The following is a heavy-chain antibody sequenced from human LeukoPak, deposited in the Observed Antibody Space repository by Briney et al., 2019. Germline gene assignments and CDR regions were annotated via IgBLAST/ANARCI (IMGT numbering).Heavy chain of an antibody. CDR2: ISSSSSYI. CDR3: ARAGNTHAFDI. D-gene: IGHD1/OR15-1a*01. J-gene: IGHJ3*02. Sequence: PGGSLRLSCAASGFTFSSYSVNWVRQAPGKGLEWVSSISSSSSYIYYADSVKGRFTISRDNAKNSLYLQMNSLRAEDTAVYYCARAGNTHAFDIWGQGTMVTVSS. V-gene: IGHV3-21*01. CDR1: GFTFSSYS.